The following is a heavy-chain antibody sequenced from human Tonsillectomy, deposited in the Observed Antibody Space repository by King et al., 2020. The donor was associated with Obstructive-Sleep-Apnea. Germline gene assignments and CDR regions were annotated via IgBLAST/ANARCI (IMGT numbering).Heavy chain of an antibody. CDR1: GFTFSSYN. Sequence: VQLVESGGGLVKPGGSLRLSCAASGFTFSSYNMNWVRQAPGKGLEWVSSISSSSSYIYYADSVKGRFTISRDNAKNSLYLQMNSLTAENTAVYYCASDNYYYVMDVWGQGTTVTVSS. V-gene: IGHV3-21*01. J-gene: IGHJ6*02. CDR3: ASDNYYYVMDV. CDR2: ISSSSSYI.